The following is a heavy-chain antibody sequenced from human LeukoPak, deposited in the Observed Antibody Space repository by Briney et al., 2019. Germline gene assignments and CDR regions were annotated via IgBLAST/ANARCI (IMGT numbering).Heavy chain of an antibody. V-gene: IGHV4-61*02. Sequence: SETLSLTCTVSGGSISSGSYYWSWIRQPARKGLEWIGRIYTSGSTNYNPSLKSRVIILIDTSKNQFSLKLSSVTAADTAVYYCARQQLGYGDQPGWYYYFGMDVWGQGTTVTVSS. CDR1: GGSISSGSYY. J-gene: IGHJ6*02. CDR3: ARQQLGYGDQPGWYYYFGMDV. D-gene: IGHD4-17*01. CDR2: IYTSGST.